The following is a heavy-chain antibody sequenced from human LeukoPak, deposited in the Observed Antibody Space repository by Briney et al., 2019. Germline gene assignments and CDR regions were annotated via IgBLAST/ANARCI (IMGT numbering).Heavy chain of an antibody. J-gene: IGHJ4*02. V-gene: IGHV4-38-2*02. CDR3: AKSSYSIFDY. Sequence: PSETLSLTCTVSGYSISSGYYWGWIRQPPGKGLEWIGSIYHSGSTYYNPSLKSRVTISVDTSKNQFSLKLSSVTAADTAVYYCAKSSYSIFDYWGQGTLVTVSS. CDR2: IYHSGST. D-gene: IGHD5-18*01. CDR1: GYSISSGYY.